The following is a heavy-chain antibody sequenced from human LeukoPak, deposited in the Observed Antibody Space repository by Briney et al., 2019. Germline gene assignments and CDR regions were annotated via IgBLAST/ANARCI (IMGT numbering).Heavy chain of an antibody. CDR3: ARPLVSSSWYSHYYMDV. J-gene: IGHJ6*03. CDR1: GGTFSSYA. CDR2: IIPIFGTA. V-gene: IGHV1-69*13. D-gene: IGHD6-13*01. Sequence: SVKVSCKASGGTFSSYAISWVRQAPGQGLEWMGGIIPIFGTANYAQKFQGRVTITADESTSTASMELSSLRSEDTAVYYCARPLVSSSWYSHYYMDVWGKGTTVTVSS.